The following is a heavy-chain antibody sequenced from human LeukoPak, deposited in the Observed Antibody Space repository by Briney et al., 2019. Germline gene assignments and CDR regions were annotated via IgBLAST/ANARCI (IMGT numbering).Heavy chain of an antibody. CDR1: GYTFTSYG. V-gene: IGHV1-18*01. D-gene: IGHD2-15*01. CDR2: ISAYNGST. CDR3: AREDCSGCSCYIRLVDY. J-gene: IGHJ4*02. Sequence: ASVKVSCKASGYTFTSYGISWVRQAPGQGLEWMGWISAYNGSTNYAQKLQGRVTMTTDTSISTAYMELRSLRSDDTAVYYCAREDCSGCSCYIRLVDYWGQGTLVSVSS.